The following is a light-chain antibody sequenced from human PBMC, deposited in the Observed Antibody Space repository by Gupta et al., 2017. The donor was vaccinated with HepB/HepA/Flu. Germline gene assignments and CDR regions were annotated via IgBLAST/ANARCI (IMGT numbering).Light chain of an antibody. J-gene: IGLJ2*01. V-gene: IGLV7-46*01. CDR2: DTN. Sequence: AVVTQAPSLTVSPGGPATPACASSTGAVTSGHCPYWFQQKPGQAPRTLIYDTNNKHSWTPARFSGSLLGGKAALTLSGAQPEDEAEYYCCLSYSSSFVVFGGGTMLTVL. CDR1: TGAVTSGHC. CDR3: CLSYSSSFVV.